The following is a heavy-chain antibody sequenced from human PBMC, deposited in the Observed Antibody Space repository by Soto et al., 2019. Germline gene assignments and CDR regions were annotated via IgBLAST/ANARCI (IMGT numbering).Heavy chain of an antibody. Sequence: GGSLRLSCAASGFTFSGSAMHWVRQASGKGLEWVGRIRTKANNYATAYAVSVEGRFTISRDDSRNTAYLQMNSLKTEDTAVYYCARRLYDFWSGHPKGLDYWGQGTVVTVSS. CDR1: GFTFSGSA. J-gene: IGHJ4*02. V-gene: IGHV3-73*01. CDR3: ARRLYDFWSGHPKGLDY. CDR2: IRTKANNYAT. D-gene: IGHD3-3*01.